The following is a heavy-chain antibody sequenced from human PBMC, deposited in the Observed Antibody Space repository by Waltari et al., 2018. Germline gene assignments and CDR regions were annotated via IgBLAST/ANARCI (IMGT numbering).Heavy chain of an antibody. Sequence: QVQLVQSGAEVKKPGSSVKVSCKASGGTFSSYAISWVRQAPGQGLEWMGGIIPIFGTANYAQKFQGRVTITADESTSTAYMELSSLRSEDTAVYYCATTRPDYYDSSGYCDYWGQGTLVTVSS. CDR1: GGTFSSYA. CDR3: ATTRPDYYDSSGYCDY. J-gene: IGHJ4*02. D-gene: IGHD3-22*01. CDR2: IIPIFGTA. V-gene: IGHV1-69*01.